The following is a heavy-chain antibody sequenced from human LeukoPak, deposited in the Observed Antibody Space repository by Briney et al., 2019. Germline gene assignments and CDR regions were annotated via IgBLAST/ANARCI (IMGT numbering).Heavy chain of an antibody. CDR2: INHSGST. CDR3: ARGPPGSYADAFDI. V-gene: IGHV4-34*01. D-gene: IGHD1-26*01. CDR1: GGSFSGYY. Sequence: SETLSLTCAVYGGSFSGYYWSWIRQPPGKGLEWIGEINHSGSTNYNPSLKSRATISVDTSKNQFSLKLSSVTAADTAVYYCARGPPGSYADAFDIWGQGTMVTVSS. J-gene: IGHJ3*02.